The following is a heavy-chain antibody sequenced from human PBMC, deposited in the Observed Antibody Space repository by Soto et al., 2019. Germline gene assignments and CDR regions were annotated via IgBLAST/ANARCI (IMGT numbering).Heavy chain of an antibody. CDR2: MNPNSGNT. J-gene: IGHJ5*02. CDR1: GYTFTRYD. V-gene: IGHV1-8*01. CDR3: ARDSSGWYGEDWFDP. D-gene: IGHD6-19*01. Sequence: ASVKVSCKASGYTFTRYDINWVRQATGQGLEWMGWMNPNSGNTGYAQKFQGRVTMTRNTSISTAYMELSSLRSEDTAVYYCARDSSGWYGEDWFDPWGQGTLVTVSS.